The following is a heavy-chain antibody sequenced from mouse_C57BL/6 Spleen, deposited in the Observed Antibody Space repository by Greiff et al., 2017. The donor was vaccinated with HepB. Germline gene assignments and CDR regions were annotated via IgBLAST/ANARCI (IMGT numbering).Heavy chain of an antibody. Sequence: EVQLVESGAELVRPGASVKLSCTASGFNIKDDYMHWVKQRPEQGLEWIGWIDPENGDTEYASKFQGKATITADTSSNTAYLQLSSLTSEDTAVYYCTTYGGPRVWGTGTTVTVSS. CDR3: TTYGGPRV. CDR1: GFNIKDDY. V-gene: IGHV14-4*01. J-gene: IGHJ1*03. D-gene: IGHD1-1*01. CDR2: IDPENGDT.